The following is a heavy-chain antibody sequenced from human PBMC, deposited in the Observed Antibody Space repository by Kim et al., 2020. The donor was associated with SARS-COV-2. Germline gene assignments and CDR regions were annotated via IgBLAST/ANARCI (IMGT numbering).Heavy chain of an antibody. V-gene: IGHV3-7*01. J-gene: IGHJ4*02. D-gene: IGHD3-22*01. CDR2: IKQDGSEK. CDR1: GFTFSSYW. CDR3: ARDRPVYYYGWYYFDY. Sequence: GGSLRLSCAASGFTFSSYWMSWVRQAPGKGLEWVANIKQDGSEKYYVDSVKGRFTISRDNAKNSLYLQMNSLRAEDTAVYYCARDRPVYYYGWYYFDYWGQGTLVTVSS.